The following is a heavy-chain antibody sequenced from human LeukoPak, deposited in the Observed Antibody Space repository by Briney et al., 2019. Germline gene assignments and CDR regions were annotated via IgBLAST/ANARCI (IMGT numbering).Heavy chain of an antibody. D-gene: IGHD6-19*01. CDR1: GFTFSTYA. V-gene: IGHV3-64*02. Sequence: GGSLRLSCAASGFTFSTYAMHWFRQAPRKGLEYVSAINSNGGSTYYADSVKGRFTISRDNSKNTLYLQMGSLRAEDMAVYYCARAYPGGWYGWYFDYWGQGTLVTVSS. CDR2: INSNGGST. J-gene: IGHJ4*02. CDR3: ARAYPGGWYGWYFDY.